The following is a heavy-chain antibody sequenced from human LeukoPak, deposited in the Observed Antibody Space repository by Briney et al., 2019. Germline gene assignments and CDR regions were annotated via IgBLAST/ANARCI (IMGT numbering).Heavy chain of an antibody. Sequence: SETLSLTCAVYGGSFSDYYWGWIRQPPGKGLEWIGSIYYSGSTYYNPSLKSRVTISVDTSKNQFSLKLSSVTAADTAVYYCARDRTNYGMDVWGQGTTVTVSS. V-gene: IGHV4-34*01. J-gene: IGHJ6*02. CDR2: IYYSGST. CDR3: ARDRTNYGMDV. CDR1: GGSFSDYY.